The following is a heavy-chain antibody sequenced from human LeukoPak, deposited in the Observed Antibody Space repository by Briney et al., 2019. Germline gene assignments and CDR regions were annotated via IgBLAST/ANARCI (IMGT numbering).Heavy chain of an antibody. CDR3: ATSDTVSTYNWFDP. J-gene: IGHJ5*02. V-gene: IGHV4-39*01. CDR2: IRYSGST. CDR1: GGSISSNTYF. Sequence: PWETLSLTCNVSGGSISSNTYFWGWIRRPPGKGLEWIGSIRYSGSTYYNSSLKSRVTISVDTSKNQFSLNLSSLTAADTAVYYCATSDTVSTYNWFDPWGQGTLVTVS. D-gene: IGHD5/OR15-5a*01.